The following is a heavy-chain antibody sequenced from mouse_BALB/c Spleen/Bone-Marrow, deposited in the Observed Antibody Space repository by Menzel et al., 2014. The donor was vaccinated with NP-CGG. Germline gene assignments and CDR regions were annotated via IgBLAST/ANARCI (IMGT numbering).Heavy chain of an antibody. CDR1: GYAFTNYW. D-gene: IGHD1-2*01. V-gene: IGHV1-63*01. CDR3: TRLSLLRGYFDY. J-gene: IGHJ2*01. CDR2: IYPGSGNT. Sequence: QVQLQQSGAELVRPGTSVKISCKASGYAFTNYWLGWVKQRPGHGLEWIGDIYPGSGNTYYNEKFKGKFTLTADKSSSTAYMQLSSLTSEDSAVYYCTRLSLLRGYFDYWGQGTTLTVSS.